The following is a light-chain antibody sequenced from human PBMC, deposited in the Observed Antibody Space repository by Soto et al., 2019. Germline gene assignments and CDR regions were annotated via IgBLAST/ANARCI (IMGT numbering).Light chain of an antibody. Sequence: AIRMTQSPSSFSASTGDRVTITCRASQGISSYLAWYQQKPGKAPKLLIYAASTLQSGVPSRFSGSGSWTDFTLTISCLQSEDFATYYGQQYYSYPWTFGQGNKVEIK. J-gene: IGKJ1*01. CDR3: QQYYSYPWT. V-gene: IGKV1-8*01. CDR2: AAS. CDR1: QGISSY.